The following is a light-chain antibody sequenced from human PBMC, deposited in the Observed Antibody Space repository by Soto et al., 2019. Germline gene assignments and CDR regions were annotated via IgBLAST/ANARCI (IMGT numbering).Light chain of an antibody. V-gene: IGKV3-11*01. CDR3: QLRYNGPWT. CDR1: QSVSTY. Sequence: DNVLTQSPDTVSLSPGERATLSCRASQSVSTYLAWYQQNPGQAPRLLMYDASDRATGIPARFSGSGSWTDFTITIRSLEPEDCSVYYCQLRYNGPWTFGQGTKVEIK. CDR2: DAS. J-gene: IGKJ1*01.